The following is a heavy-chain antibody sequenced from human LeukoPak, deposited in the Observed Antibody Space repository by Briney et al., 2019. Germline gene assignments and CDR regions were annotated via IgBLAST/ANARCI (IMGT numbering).Heavy chain of an antibody. J-gene: IGHJ4*02. CDR3: ARDITTMTSH. V-gene: IGHV3-30*04. CDR2: ISYDGSSK. D-gene: IGHD4-17*01. CDR1: GFTFSSFV. Sequence: PGRSLRLSCAASGFTFSSFVMHWVRQAPGKGLEWVTLISYDGSSKYYADSVKGRFTISRDNSKNTLYLQMNSLRAEDTAVYYCARDITTMTSHWGQGTLVTVSS.